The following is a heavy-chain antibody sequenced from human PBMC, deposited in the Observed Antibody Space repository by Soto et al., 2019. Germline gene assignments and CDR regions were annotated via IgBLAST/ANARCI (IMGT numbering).Heavy chain of an antibody. CDR3: ARTMVRGVINSHFDY. CDR2: INHSGST. J-gene: IGHJ4*02. V-gene: IGHV4-34*01. Sequence: SETLCLTCAVDGGSFSGYYWSWIRQPPGKGLEWIGEINHSGSTNYNPSLKSRVTISVDTSKNQFSLKLSSVTAADTAVYYCARTMVRGVINSHFDYWGQGTLVTVSS. D-gene: IGHD3-10*01. CDR1: GGSFSGYY.